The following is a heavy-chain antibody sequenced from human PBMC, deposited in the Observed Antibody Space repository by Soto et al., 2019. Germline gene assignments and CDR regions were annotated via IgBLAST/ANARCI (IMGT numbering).Heavy chain of an antibody. CDR3: ARASYCSSTGCYRAWFDP. J-gene: IGHJ5*02. CDR2: INPNSGGT. CDR1: GYTFTGYY. V-gene: IGHV1-2*04. D-gene: IGHD2-2*01. Sequence: QVQLVQSGAEVKKPGASVKVSCKASGYTFTGYYMHWVRQAPGQGLEWMGWINPNSGGTNYAQKFQGWVTMTRDTSISTAYMELSRLRSDDTAVYYCARASYCSSTGCYRAWFDPWGQGTLVTVSS.